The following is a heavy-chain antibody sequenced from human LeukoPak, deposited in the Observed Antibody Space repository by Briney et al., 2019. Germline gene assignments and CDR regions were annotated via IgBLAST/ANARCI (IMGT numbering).Heavy chain of an antibody. CDR1: GFTVNSNY. J-gene: IGHJ5*02. CDR2: IYSGGST. V-gene: IGHV3-53*01. CDR3: ARVWSGYYVA. Sequence: PGGSLRLSCAASGFTVNSNYMSWVRQAPGKGLEWVSVIYSGGSTYYADSVKGRFTISRDNSKNTLYLQMNNLRAEGTAVYYCARVWSGYYVAWGQGTLVTVSS. D-gene: IGHD3-3*01.